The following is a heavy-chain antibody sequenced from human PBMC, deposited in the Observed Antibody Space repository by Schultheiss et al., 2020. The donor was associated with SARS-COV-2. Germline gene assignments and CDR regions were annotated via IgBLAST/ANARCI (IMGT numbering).Heavy chain of an antibody. CDR2: IIPIFGTA. CDR1: GGTFSSYA. J-gene: IGHJ4*02. Sequence: SVKVSCKASGGTFSSYAISWVRQAPGQGLEWMGGIIPIFGTANYAQKFQGRVRITADESTSTAYIELTGLRSEDTAVYYCARGPDTSSYYYFYWGQGTQVTVSS. CDR3: ARGPDTSSYYYFY. D-gene: IGHD3-22*01. V-gene: IGHV1-69*13.